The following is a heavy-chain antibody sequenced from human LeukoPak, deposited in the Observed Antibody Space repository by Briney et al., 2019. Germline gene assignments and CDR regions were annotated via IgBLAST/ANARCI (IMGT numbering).Heavy chain of an antibody. CDR2: ISGGGGST. CDR3: AKPGYCSRTGCHYYYYYYMDV. Sequence: SGGSLRLSCAASGFTFSSYAMSWVRQAPGKGLEWVPAISGGGGSTYYADSVKGRFTISRDNSKSTLYLQMNSLRAEDTAAYYCAKPGYCSRTGCHYYYYYYMDVWGKGTTVTVSS. V-gene: IGHV3-23*01. J-gene: IGHJ6*03. D-gene: IGHD2-2*03. CDR1: GFTFSSYA.